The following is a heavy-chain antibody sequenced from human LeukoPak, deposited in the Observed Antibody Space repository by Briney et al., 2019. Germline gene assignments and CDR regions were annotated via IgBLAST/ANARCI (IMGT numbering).Heavy chain of an antibody. CDR1: GGSISNYY. D-gene: IGHD3-3*01. J-gene: IGHJ4*01. V-gene: IGHV4-59*08. CDR3: ARGPLYYDFWSGYHYYFDY. Sequence: SETLSLTCTVSGGSISNYYWTWIRQPPGKGLEWIGYIYYSGSTNYNPSLKSRVTISLDTSKNQFSLKLSSVTAADTAVYYCARGPLYYDFWSGYHYYFDYWGQEPWSPSPQ. CDR2: IYYSGST.